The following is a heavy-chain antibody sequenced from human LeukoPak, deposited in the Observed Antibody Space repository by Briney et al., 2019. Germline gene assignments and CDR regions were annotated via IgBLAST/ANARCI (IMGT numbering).Heavy chain of an antibody. V-gene: IGHV3-23*01. Sequence: GGSLRLSCAASGFSFSNYAMSWVRQAPGKGLEWISTISGSGGSPYYADFVKGRFTISRDNSKNTLYLQMNSLRAEDSAVYYCAKDRHYNSGWYPYFDNWGQGILVTVSS. J-gene: IGHJ4*02. CDR1: GFSFSNYA. CDR3: AKDRHYNSGWYPYFDN. D-gene: IGHD6-19*01. CDR2: ISGSGGSP.